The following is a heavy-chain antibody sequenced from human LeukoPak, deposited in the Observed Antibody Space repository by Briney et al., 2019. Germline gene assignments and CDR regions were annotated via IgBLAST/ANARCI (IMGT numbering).Heavy chain of an antibody. CDR1: GFSFSSYW. V-gene: IGHV3-7*01. D-gene: IGHD7-27*01. Sequence: PGGSLRLSCVASGFSFSSYWMTWVRQAPGKGLEWVANIKTDGSQRFYVDSVKGRFTISRDNANNSLYLQMNSLRVEETAVYYCARDLNWETYWGQGALVSVSS. CDR2: IKTDGSQR. J-gene: IGHJ4*02. CDR3: ARDLNWETY.